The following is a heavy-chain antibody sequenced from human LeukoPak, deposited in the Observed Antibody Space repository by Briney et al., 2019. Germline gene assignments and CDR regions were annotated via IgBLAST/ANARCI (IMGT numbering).Heavy chain of an antibody. CDR1: GDSLSDLS. CDR2: VNLENGET. J-gene: IGHJ6*02. V-gene: IGHV1-24*01. CDR3: ATGTPAGIRGRGV. D-gene: IGHD2-2*02. Sequence: ASVKVSCKVSGDSLSDLSMHWVRRTPGEGLELMGGVNLENGETIYAQKFQGRVTMTADTSTDTVYMELSSLRSEDTAVYYCATGTPAGIRGRGVWGQGTTVTVSS.